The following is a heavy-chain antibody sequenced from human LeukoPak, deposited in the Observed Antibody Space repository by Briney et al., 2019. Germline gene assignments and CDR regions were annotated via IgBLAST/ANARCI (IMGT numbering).Heavy chain of an antibody. CDR3: APTYYYGSGRFGYFDY. J-gene: IGHJ4*02. CDR1: SYTFTSYG. Sequence: GASVKLSCKASSYTFTSYGISWVRQAPGRGLGWMGWSSACNGNTNYAQKLQGRVTMTTDTSTRTAYMELRSLRSDDTAVYYCAPTYYYGSGRFGYFDYWGQGTPVTVSS. V-gene: IGHV1-18*01. D-gene: IGHD3-10*01. CDR2: SSACNGNT.